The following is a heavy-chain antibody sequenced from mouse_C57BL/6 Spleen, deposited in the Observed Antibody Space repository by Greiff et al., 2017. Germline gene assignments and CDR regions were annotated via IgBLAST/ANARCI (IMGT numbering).Heavy chain of an antibody. J-gene: IGHJ4*01. V-gene: IGHV1-64*01. CDR3: ARPYGSSSYYAMDY. CDR2: IHPNSGST. D-gene: IGHD1-1*01. Sequence: QVQLQQPGAELVKPGASVKLSCKASGYTFTSYWMHWVKQRPGQGLEWIGMIHPNSGSTNYNEKFKSKATLTVDKSSSTAYMQLISLTSEDSAVYYCARPYGSSSYYAMDYWGQGTSVTVSS. CDR1: GYTFTSYW.